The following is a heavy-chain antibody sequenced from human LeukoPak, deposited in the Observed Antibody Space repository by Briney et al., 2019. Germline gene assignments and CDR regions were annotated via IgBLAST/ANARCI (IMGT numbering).Heavy chain of an antibody. V-gene: IGHV1-2*02. Sequence: GASVKVSCKASGYTFTGYYMHWVRQVPGQGLEWMGWINPNSGGTNYAQKFQGRVTMTRDTSISTAYMELSRLRSDDTAVYYCARYCSSTSCYGEFDPWGQGTLVTVSS. D-gene: IGHD2-2*01. CDR1: GYTFTGYY. J-gene: IGHJ5*02. CDR3: ARYCSSTSCYGEFDP. CDR2: INPNSGGT.